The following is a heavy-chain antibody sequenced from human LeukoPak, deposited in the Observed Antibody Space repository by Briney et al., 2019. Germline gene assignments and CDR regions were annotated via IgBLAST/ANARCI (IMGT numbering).Heavy chain of an antibody. V-gene: IGHV1-69*05. CDR1: GGTFGSYA. Sequence: SVKVSCKASGGTFGSYAISWVRQAPGQGLEWMGGIIPIFGTANYAQKFQGRVTITTDESTSTAYMELSSLRSEDTAVYYCARGPSSSSLSDYWGQGTLVTVSS. CDR2: IIPIFGTA. CDR3: ARGPSSSSLSDY. J-gene: IGHJ4*02. D-gene: IGHD6-6*01.